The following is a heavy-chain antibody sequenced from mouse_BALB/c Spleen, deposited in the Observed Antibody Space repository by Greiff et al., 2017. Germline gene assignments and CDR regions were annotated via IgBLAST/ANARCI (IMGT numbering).Heavy chain of an antibody. CDR2: ISNLAYSI. CDR1: GFTFSDYG. Sequence: EVQGVESGGGLVQPGGSRKLSCAASGFTFSDYGMAWVRQAPGKGPEWVAFISNLAYSIYYADTVTGRFTISRENAKNTLYLEMSSLRSEDTAMYYCAREGGDYYAMDYWGQGTSVTVSS. V-gene: IGHV5-15*02. J-gene: IGHJ4*01. CDR3: AREGGDYYAMDY.